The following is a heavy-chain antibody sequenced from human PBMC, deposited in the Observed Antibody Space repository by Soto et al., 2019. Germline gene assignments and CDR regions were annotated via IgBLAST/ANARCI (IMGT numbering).Heavy chain of an antibody. CDR2: IYYSGST. CDR1: GGSISSSSYY. Sequence: QLQLQESGPGLVKPSETLSLTCTVSGGSISSSSYYWGWIRQPPGKGLEWIGSIYYSGSTYYNPSLQSRVTISVDTSKNQFPLKLSSVTAADTAVYYCARQDTYASSVRHLDYWGQGTLVTVSS. J-gene: IGHJ4*02. CDR3: ARQDTYASSVRHLDY. D-gene: IGHD3-22*01. V-gene: IGHV4-39*01.